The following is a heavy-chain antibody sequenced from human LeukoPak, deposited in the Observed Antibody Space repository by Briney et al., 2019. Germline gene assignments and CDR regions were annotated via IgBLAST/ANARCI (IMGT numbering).Heavy chain of an antibody. CDR3: VRVSDYYGSGSYVY. CDR1: GGSISSSNW. J-gene: IGHJ4*02. V-gene: IGHV4-4*02. D-gene: IGHD3-10*01. Sequence: SGTLSLTCAVSGGSISSSNWWSWVRQPPGKGLEWIGEIYHSGSTNYNPSLKSRVTISVDKSKNQFSLKLSSVTAADTAVYYCVRVSDYYGSGSYVYWGQGTLVTVSS. CDR2: IYHSGST.